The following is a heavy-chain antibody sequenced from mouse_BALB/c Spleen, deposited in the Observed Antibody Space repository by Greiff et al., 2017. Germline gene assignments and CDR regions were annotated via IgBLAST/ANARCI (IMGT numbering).Heavy chain of an antibody. Sequence: DLVKPGASVKLSCKASGYTFTSYWINWIKQRPGQGLEWIGRIAPGSGSTYYNEMFKGKATLTVDTSSSTAYIQLSSLSSEDSAVYLCARETDYYVTGDYWGQGTTLTVSS. D-gene: IGHD1-1*01. J-gene: IGHJ2*01. V-gene: IGHV1S41*01. CDR3: ARETDYYVTGDY. CDR1: GYTFTSYW. CDR2: IAPGSGST.